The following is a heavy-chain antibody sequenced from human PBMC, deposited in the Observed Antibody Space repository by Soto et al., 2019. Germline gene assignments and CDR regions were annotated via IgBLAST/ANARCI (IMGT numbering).Heavy chain of an antibody. D-gene: IGHD5-12*01. CDR2: ISYDGSNK. J-gene: IGHJ4*02. CDR3: AKDISGYETAPY. Sequence: GGSLRLSCAASGFTFSSYGMHWVRQAPGKGLEWVAVISYDGSNKYYADSVKGRFTISRDNSKNTLYLQMNSLRAEDTAVYYCAKDISGYETAPYWGQATLVTVSS. CDR1: GFTFSSYG. V-gene: IGHV3-30*18.